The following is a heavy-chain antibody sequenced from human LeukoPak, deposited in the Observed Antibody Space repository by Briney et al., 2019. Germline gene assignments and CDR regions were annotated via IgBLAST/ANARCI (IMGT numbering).Heavy chain of an antibody. V-gene: IGHV4-59*11. CDR2: KFHSGSP. D-gene: IGHD3-10*01. Sequence: SETLSLTCTVSGGSIRSHYWTWIRQPPGKGLEWIGYKFHSGSPNYNPSLKSRLTISIDTSKNQFSLRLSSVTAADTAVYYCANGDYYGAGRAHYWGQGILVTVSS. J-gene: IGHJ4*02. CDR1: GGSIRSHY. CDR3: ANGDYYGAGRAHY.